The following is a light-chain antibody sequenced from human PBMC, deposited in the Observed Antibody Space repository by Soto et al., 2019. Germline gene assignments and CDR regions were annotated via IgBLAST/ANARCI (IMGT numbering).Light chain of an antibody. V-gene: IGKV3-20*01. J-gene: IGKJ4*01. Sequence: IVLTQSPGTLSLSPGERATLSCRASQSVSSSYLAWYQQKPGQAPRPLIDGASSRATGIPDRFSGSGSGTDFTLTISRLEPEDFAVYYCQQYGSSPLTFGGGTKVEIK. CDR2: GAS. CDR1: QSVSSSY. CDR3: QQYGSSPLT.